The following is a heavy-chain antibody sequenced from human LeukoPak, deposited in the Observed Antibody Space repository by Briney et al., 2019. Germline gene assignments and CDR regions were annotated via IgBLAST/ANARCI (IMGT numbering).Heavy chain of an antibody. CDR2: LKQDGSVI. CDR1: GFTFSNYC. V-gene: IGHV3-7*01. J-gene: IGHJ6*04. CDR3: AELGITMIGGV. D-gene: IGHD3-10*02. Sequence: PGGSLRLSCAASGFTFSNYCMSWVRQAPGKGLEWVANLKQDGSVIWYVDSVKGRFTISRDNAQNSLYLQMNSLRAEGTAVYYCAELGITMIGGVWGKGTTVTISS.